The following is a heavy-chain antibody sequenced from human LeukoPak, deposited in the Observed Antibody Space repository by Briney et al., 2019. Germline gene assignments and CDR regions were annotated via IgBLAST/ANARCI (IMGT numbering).Heavy chain of an antibody. V-gene: IGHV3-23*01. CDR2: ISGSGGST. J-gene: IGHJ4*02. CDR1: GFTFSSYA. Sequence: GGSLRLSCAASGFTFSSYAMNWVRQAPGKGLEWVSVISGSGGSTYYADSVRSRFTISRDNSKNTLDPQMNSLRAEDMAVYYCAKHSYYDSSSYYSHFDYWGQGTLVTVSS. CDR3: AKHSYYDSSSYYSHFDY. D-gene: IGHD3-22*01.